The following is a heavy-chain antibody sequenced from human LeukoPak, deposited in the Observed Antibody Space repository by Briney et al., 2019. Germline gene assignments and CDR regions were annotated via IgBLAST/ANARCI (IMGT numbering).Heavy chain of an antibody. Sequence: PGGSLTLSCPPSGFIFSSYTMHWVRQAPGKGLEWVAVISYDGSNKYYADSVKGRFTISRDNSKNTLYLQMNSLRAEDTAVYYCARGGEGATPFDYWGQGTLVTVSS. J-gene: IGHJ4*02. CDR1: GFIFSSYT. CDR2: ISYDGSNK. CDR3: ARGGEGATPFDY. D-gene: IGHD1-26*01. V-gene: IGHV3-30-3*01.